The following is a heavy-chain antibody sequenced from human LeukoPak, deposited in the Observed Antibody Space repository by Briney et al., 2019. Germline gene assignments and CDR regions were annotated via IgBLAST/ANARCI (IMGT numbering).Heavy chain of an antibody. J-gene: IGHJ5*02. V-gene: IGHV3-21*01. CDR3: ARLCSGGSCYWNWFDP. Sequence: PGGSLRLSCAASGFTFSSYSMNWVRQAPGKGLEWVSSISSSSSYIYYADSVKGRFTISRDNAKNSLYLQMNSLRAEDTAVYYCARLCSGGSCYWNWFDPWGQGTLVTVSS. CDR1: GFTFSSYS. CDR2: ISSSSSYI. D-gene: IGHD2-15*01.